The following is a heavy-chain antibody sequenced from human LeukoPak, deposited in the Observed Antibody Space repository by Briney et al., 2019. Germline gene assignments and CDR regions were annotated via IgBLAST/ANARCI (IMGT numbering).Heavy chain of an antibody. Sequence: GASVKVSCKASGGTFSSYAISWVRQAPGQGLEWMGGIIPIFGTANYAQKFQGRVTITADESTSTAYMELSSLRSEDTAVYYCARVPEQWLVGLWFDPWGQGTLVTVSS. CDR2: IIPIFGTA. CDR1: GGTFSSYA. CDR3: ARVPEQWLVGLWFDP. V-gene: IGHV1-69*13. J-gene: IGHJ5*02. D-gene: IGHD6-19*01.